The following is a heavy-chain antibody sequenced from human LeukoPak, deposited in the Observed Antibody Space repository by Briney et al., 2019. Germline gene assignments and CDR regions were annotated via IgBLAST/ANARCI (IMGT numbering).Heavy chain of an antibody. Sequence: GGSLRLSCAASGFTFDDYGMSWVRQAPGKGLDWVSGINWDGSSTGYADSVKGRFTISRDNAKNSLYLQMNSLRAEDTALYYCARDSYSGSYSYFDYWGQGTLVTVSS. CDR2: INWDGSST. CDR3: ARDSYSGSYSYFDY. V-gene: IGHV3-20*04. J-gene: IGHJ4*02. CDR1: GFTFDDYG. D-gene: IGHD1-26*01.